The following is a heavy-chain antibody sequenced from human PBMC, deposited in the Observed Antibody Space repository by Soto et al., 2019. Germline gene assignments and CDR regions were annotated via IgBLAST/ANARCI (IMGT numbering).Heavy chain of an antibody. D-gene: IGHD1-7*01. CDR2: MNPNSGNT. J-gene: IGHJ5*02. CDR1: GYTFTSYD. V-gene: IGHV1-8*01. CDR3: ARGGYKCKYNWNYCGSERQYNWFDP. Sequence: ASVKVSCKASGYTFTSYDINWVRQATGQGLEWMGWMNPNSGNTGYAQKFQGRVTMTRNTSISTAYMELSSLRSEDTAVYYCARGGYKCKYNWNYCGSERQYNWFDPWGQGTLVTVSS.